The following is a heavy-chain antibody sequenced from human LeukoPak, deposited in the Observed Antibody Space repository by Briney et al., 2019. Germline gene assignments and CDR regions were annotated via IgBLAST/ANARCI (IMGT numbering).Heavy chain of an antibody. V-gene: IGHV3-48*03. J-gene: IGHJ6*04. D-gene: IGHD3-10*02. CDR2: ISSSGSTI. CDR3: AELGITMIGGA. CDR1: GFTFSSYE. Sequence: GGSLRLSCAASGFTFSSYETNWVRQAPGKGLEWVSYISSSGSTIYYADSVKGRFTISRDNAKNSLYLQMNSLRAEDTAVYYCAELGITMIGGAWGKGTTVTISS.